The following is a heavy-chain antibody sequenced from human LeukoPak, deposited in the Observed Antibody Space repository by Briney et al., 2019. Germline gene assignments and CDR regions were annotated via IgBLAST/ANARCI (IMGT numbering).Heavy chain of an antibody. Sequence: ASQTLSLTCTVSGGSISSDDHYWSWIRQRPGKGLEWVAYIYYSGTTYYNPSLKSRVTISVGTSKNQFSLKLSSVTAADTTVYYCASPRMAAAGTDYWGQGTLVTVSS. J-gene: IGHJ4*02. D-gene: IGHD6-13*01. CDR1: GGSISSDDHY. CDR3: ASPRMAAAGTDY. CDR2: IYYSGTT. V-gene: IGHV4-31*03.